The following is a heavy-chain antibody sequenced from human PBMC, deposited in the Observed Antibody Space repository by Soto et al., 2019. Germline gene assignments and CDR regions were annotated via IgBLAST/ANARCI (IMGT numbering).Heavy chain of an antibody. V-gene: IGHV1-69*13. J-gene: IGHJ6*02. Sequence: SVKVSCNASGGTFSSYAISWVRQAPGQGLEWMGGIIPIFGTANYAQKFQGRVTITADESTSTAYMELSSLRSEDTAVYYCASDRVGYCSGGSCYEPNLYYYYGMDVWGQGTTVTVSS. CDR1: GGTFSSYA. CDR2: IIPIFGTA. D-gene: IGHD2-15*01. CDR3: ASDRVGYCSGGSCYEPNLYYYYGMDV.